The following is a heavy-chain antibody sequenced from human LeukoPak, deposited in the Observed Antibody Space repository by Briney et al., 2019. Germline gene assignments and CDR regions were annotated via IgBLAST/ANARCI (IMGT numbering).Heavy chain of an antibody. J-gene: IGHJ4*02. V-gene: IGHV4-34*01. D-gene: IGHD3-10*01. CDR3: ARGAITMVRGVRFDY. CDR2: INHSGST. CDR1: GGSFSGYY. Sequence: KPSETLSLTCAVYGGSFSGYYWSWIRQPPGKGLEWIGEINHSGSTNYNPSLKSRVTISVDTSKNQFSLKLSSVTAADTAVYYCARGAITMVRGVRFDYWGQGTLVTVSS.